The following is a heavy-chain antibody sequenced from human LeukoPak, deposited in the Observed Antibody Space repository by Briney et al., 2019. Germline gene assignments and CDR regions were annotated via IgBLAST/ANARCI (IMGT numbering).Heavy chain of an antibody. V-gene: IGHV1-46*01. CDR1: GYTFTSYY. J-gene: IGHJ4*02. D-gene: IGHD1-26*01. CDR2: INPSGGST. Sequence: ASVKVSCKASGYTFTSYYMHWVRQAPGQGLEWMGIINPSGGSTSYAQKFQGRVTMTRDTSTSTVYMELSSLRSEDTAVYYCARGSGGYRSPFYYFDYWGQGTLVTVSS. CDR3: ARGSGGYRSPFYYFDY.